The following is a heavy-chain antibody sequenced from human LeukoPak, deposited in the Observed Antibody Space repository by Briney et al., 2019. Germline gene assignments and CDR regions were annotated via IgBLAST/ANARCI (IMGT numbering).Heavy chain of an antibody. CDR2: IYYSGST. CDR3: ARVPLYSGTYYFDY. Sequence: SETLSLTCTVSGGSISGYYWSWIRLPPGKGLEWIGYIYYSGSTNYNPSLKSRVTISVDASKNQFSLKLSSVTAADTAVYYCARVPLYSGTYYFDYWGQGTLVTVSS. CDR1: GGSISGYY. D-gene: IGHD1-26*01. J-gene: IGHJ4*02. V-gene: IGHV4-59*01.